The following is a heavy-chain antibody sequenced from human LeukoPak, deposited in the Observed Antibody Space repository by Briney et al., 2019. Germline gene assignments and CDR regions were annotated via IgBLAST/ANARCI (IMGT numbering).Heavy chain of an antibody. J-gene: IGHJ6*02. CDR1: GGSFSGYY. CDR3: ARAGRRNFYLIPDYYYYGMDV. D-gene: IGHD1-26*01. V-gene: IGHV4-34*01. CDR2: INHSGST. Sequence: SETRSLTCAVYGGSFSGYYWSWIRQPPGKGLEWIGEINHSGSTNYNPSLKSRVTISVDTSKNQFSLKLSSVTAADTAVYYCARAGRRNFYLIPDYYYYGMDVWGQGTTVTVSS.